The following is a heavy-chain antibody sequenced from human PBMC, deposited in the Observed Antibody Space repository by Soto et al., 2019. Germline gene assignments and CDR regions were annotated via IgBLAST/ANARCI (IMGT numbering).Heavy chain of an antibody. J-gene: IGHJ4*02. CDR3: ARRLSSGWYWVY. V-gene: IGHV3-48*01. CDR2: ISSSGSTI. D-gene: IGHD6-19*01. Sequence: PGGALRLSCAASGFTFSHYSMNWVHQAPGKGLEWLSYISSSGSTIYYADSVKGRFTISRDNAKNSLSRHMSSLRAEDTAVYYCARRLSSGWYWVYWGQGTLVTVSS. CDR1: GFTFSHYS.